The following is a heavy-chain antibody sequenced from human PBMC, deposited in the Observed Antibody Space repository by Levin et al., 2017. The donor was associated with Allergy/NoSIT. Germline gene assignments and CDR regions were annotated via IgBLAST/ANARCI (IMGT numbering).Heavy chain of an antibody. CDR3: ARDMKGGYDILTGYYPTDY. J-gene: IGHJ4*02. V-gene: IGHV3-33*01. D-gene: IGHD3-9*01. CDR1: GFTFSSYG. CDR2: IWYDGSNK. Sequence: GESLKISCAASGFTFSSYGMHWVRQAPGKGLEWVAVIWYDGSNKYYADSVKGRFTISRDNSKNTLYLQMNSLRAEDTAVYYCARDMKGGYDILTGYYPTDYWGQGTLVTVSS.